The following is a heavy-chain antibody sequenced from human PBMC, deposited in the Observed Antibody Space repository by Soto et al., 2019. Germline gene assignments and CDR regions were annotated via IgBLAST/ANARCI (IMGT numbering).Heavy chain of an antibody. CDR2: IYADGST. J-gene: IGHJ4*02. V-gene: IGHV3-53*01. D-gene: IGHD5-18*01. CDR1: GFTVSSSY. Sequence: GGSLRLSCAASGFTVSSSYMSWVRQAPGKGLEWVSIIYADGSTYSADSVKGRFTISRDNSKNTLYLQMNSLRAEDTAVYFCARVLRRIQLWPNFDSWGQGTLVTVSS. CDR3: ARVLRRIQLWPNFDS.